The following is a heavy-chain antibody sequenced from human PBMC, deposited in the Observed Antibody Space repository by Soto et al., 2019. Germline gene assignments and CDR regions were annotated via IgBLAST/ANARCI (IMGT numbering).Heavy chain of an antibody. V-gene: IGHV1-69*12. CDR3: ARQSDRCYGMSI. J-gene: IGHJ6*02. CDR1: GGTFSTDS. Sequence: QVQLVQSGAEVKKPGSSVKVSCKASGGTFSTDSISWVRQAPGQGHEWMGGIIPMVDTANNAQKFKGRVTITAGEATSTAYIKLSSTGGGDMAVYIRARQSDRCYGMSIWGQGSTINVAS. CDR2: IIPMVDTA. D-gene: IGHD3-22*01.